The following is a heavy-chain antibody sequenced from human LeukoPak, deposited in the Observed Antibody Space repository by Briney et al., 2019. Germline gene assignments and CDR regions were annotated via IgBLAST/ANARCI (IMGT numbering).Heavy chain of an antibody. CDR3: ARDKAHSYGYYFDP. CDR1: GDAISTYY. V-gene: IGHV4-4*09. Sequence: PSETLSLTRTVSGDAISTYYWNWIRQTPGKGLEWVGHIASGTTDYNPSLKSRAFISVDTSKNQISLRLTSVTAADTAVYFCARDKAHSYGYYFDPWGPGTQVLVSS. J-gene: IGHJ4*02. CDR2: IASGTT. D-gene: IGHD3-10*01.